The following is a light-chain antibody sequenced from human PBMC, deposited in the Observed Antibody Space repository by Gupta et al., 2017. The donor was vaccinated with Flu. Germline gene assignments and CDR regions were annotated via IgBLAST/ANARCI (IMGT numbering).Light chain of an antibody. CDR2: QDD. CDR1: KSGDKY. V-gene: IGLV3-1*01. J-gene: IGLJ1*01. Sequence: SYELTQPPSVSVSPGRTASLTCTGDKSGDKYTCWYQQKPGQSPVLVIYQDDRRPSGIPEGFSGSNSGNTATLTISGTQSIDEAGYYCQAWDRSTGVFGTGTKVTVL. CDR3: QAWDRSTGV.